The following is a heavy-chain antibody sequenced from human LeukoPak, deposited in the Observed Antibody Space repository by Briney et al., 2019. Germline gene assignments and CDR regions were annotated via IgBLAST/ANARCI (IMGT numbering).Heavy chain of an antibody. Sequence: SETLSLTCTVSGGSISSYYWSWIRQPAGKGLEWIGRIYTSGSTNYNPSLKSRVTMSVDTSKNQFSLKVTSVTAADTAVYYCARIPSPGWFDPWGQGTLVTVSS. CDR3: ARIPSPGWFDP. J-gene: IGHJ5*02. V-gene: IGHV4-4*07. CDR2: IYTSGST. CDR1: GGSISSYY.